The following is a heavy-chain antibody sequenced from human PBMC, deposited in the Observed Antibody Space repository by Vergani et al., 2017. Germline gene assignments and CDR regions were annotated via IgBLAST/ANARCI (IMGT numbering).Heavy chain of an antibody. D-gene: IGHD6-13*01. Sequence: EVQLVQSGAEVKKPGESLKISCKASGYSFTTYWIGWVRQMPGKGLEWMGIIYPGDSDTRYSPSFQGQVTISADKSISTAYLQWSSLRATDTAMYYCARHTMSSSWSSFDHWGQGTLVTVSS. CDR3: ARHTMSSSWSSFDH. CDR1: GYSFTTYW. V-gene: IGHV5-51*01. J-gene: IGHJ4*02. CDR2: IYPGDSDT.